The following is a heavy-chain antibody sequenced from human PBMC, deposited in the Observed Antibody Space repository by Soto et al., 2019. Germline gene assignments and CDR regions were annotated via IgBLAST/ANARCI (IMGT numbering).Heavy chain of an antibody. CDR3: VRDQYGGMDV. CDR1: GGTFNMYA. Sequence: QVQLVQSGAEVKKPGSSVKVSCKASGGTFNMYAINWVRQAPGQGLEWMGGIIPMFGTANYAQKLKGRVKITADEATNTAYMELSSLRSEDTAVYHCVRDQYGGMDVWGQGTTVTVSS. CDR2: IIPMFGTA. V-gene: IGHV1-69*01. D-gene: IGHD4-17*01. J-gene: IGHJ6*02.